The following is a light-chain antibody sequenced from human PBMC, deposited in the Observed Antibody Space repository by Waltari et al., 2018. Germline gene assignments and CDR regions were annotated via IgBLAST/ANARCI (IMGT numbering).Light chain of an antibody. CDR2: KAS. CDR1: QSISRF. J-gene: IGKJ1*01. Sequence: DIEMTQSPSTLSASVGVRVTIPCRARQSISRFLAWYQHKPGKAPKLLIYKASSLESGVPSRFSGSESGTEFTLTISSLQPDDFATYYCQHYNSYPWTFGQGTKVEIK. CDR3: QHYNSYPWT. V-gene: IGKV1-5*03.